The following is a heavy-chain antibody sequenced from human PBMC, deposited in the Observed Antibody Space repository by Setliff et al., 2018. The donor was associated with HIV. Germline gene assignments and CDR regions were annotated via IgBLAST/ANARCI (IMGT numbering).Heavy chain of an antibody. CDR2: ISADSGDT. CDR1: GYTCTSDG. D-gene: IGHD3-10*01. J-gene: IGHJ4*02. Sequence: GASVKVSCKASGYTCTSDGFSWVRQAPGQGLQWMGWISADSGDTRFAQEFQGRLTMTTDTSTNTAYMALGSLKSDDAAVYYCARDARDHFYGSGHMDKWGQGTQVTVSS. V-gene: IGHV1-18*01. CDR3: ARDARDHFYGSGHMDK.